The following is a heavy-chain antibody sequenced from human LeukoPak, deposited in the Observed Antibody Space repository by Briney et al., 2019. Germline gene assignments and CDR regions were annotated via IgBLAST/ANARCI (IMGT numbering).Heavy chain of an antibody. CDR2: ISYSDRT. Sequence: SSETLSLTCTFSGGSISGYYWSWIRQPPGKGLQWIGYISYSDRTNYNPSLESRVTISIATSRKKFSLRVRSVTAADTAVYFCATHHATGTYPVAFDIWGQGTMVT. CDR1: GGSISGYY. J-gene: IGHJ3*02. V-gene: IGHV4-59*08. D-gene: IGHD3-10*01. CDR3: ATHHATGTYPVAFDI.